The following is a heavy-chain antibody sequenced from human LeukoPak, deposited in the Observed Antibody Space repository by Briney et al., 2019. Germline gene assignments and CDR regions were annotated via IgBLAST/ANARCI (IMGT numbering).Heavy chain of an antibody. V-gene: IGHV4-59*01. D-gene: IGHD3-22*01. CDR3: ARLVDYDNSGDPDIFDI. J-gene: IGHJ3*02. CDR1: RGFISSYY. CDR2: INYSGRI. Sequence: SETLSLTCMVSRGFISSYYWCWIRPTPGKGLEWIGFINYSGRIKYNPSLQSRVSISLDTSKNHFSLQLRSVMAADTAVYYCARLVDYDNSGDPDIFDIWGQGTIVSIS.